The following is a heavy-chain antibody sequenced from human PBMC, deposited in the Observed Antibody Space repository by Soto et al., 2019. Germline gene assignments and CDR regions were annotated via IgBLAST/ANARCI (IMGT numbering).Heavy chain of an antibody. J-gene: IGHJ6*03. CDR1: GFTFSDYY. CDR2: ISSSGSTI. Sequence: QVQLVESGGGLVKPGGSLRLSCAASGFTFSDYYMSWIRQAPGKGLEWVSYISSSGSTIYYAASVKGRFTISRDNAKNSLYLEANSLRAEDTAVYYCARSITIFGVVISYYMDVGGKGTTVTVSS. CDR3: ARSITIFGVVISYYMDV. D-gene: IGHD3-3*01. V-gene: IGHV3-11*01.